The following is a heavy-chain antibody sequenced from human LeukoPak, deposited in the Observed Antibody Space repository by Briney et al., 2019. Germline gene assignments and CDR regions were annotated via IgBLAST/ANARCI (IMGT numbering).Heavy chain of an antibody. CDR1: GFTFSSYA. CDR2: ISYDGSNK. J-gene: IGHJ4*02. CDR3: ARDRMVRGVISTYYFDY. Sequence: GRSLRLSCAASGFTFSSYAMDWVRQAPGKGLEWVAVISYDGSNKYYADSVKGRFTISRDNSKNTLYLQMNSLRAEDTAVYYCARDRMVRGVISTYYFDYWGQGTLVTVSS. D-gene: IGHD3-10*01. V-gene: IGHV3-30-3*01.